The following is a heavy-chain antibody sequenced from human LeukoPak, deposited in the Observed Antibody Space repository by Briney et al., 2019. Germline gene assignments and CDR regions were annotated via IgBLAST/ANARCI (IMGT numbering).Heavy chain of an antibody. CDR2: IYTSGST. CDR3: ARHCDSSWQTPFDY. J-gene: IGHJ4*02. V-gene: IGHV4-4*07. Sequence: SETLSLTCTVSGGSISSYYWSWIRQPAGKGLEWIGRIYTSGSTNYNPSLKSRVTISVNTSKNQFSLKLSSVTAADTAVYYCARHCDSSWQTPFDYWGQGTLVTVSS. D-gene: IGHD6-13*01. CDR1: GGSISSYY.